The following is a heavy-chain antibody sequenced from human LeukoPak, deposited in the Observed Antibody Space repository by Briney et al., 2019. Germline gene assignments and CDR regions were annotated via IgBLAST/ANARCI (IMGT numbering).Heavy chain of an antibody. J-gene: IGHJ6*03. CDR1: GGSISSYY. D-gene: IGHD2-15*01. CDR3: ARGAPRGNYYYYYMDV. Sequence: SETLSLTCTVSGGSISSYYWSWIRQPPGKGLEWIGYIYYSGSTNYNPSLKSRVIISGDTSQNQFSLNLSSVTAADTAVYYCARGAPRGNYYYYYMDVWGKGASVTVSS. V-gene: IGHV4-59*12. CDR2: IYYSGST.